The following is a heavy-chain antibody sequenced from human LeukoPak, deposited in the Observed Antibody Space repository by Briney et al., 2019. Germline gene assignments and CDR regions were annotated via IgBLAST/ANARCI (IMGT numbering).Heavy chain of an antibody. CDR2: IYYSGST. D-gene: IGHD6-13*01. J-gene: IGHJ1*01. CDR3: ARAGAAAGEYFQH. V-gene: IGHV4-30-4*01. Sequence: PSETLSLTCTVSGGSISSGDYYWSWIRQPPGKGLEWIGYIYYSGSTYYNPYLKSRVTISVDTSKNQFSLKLSSVTAADTAVYYCARAGAAAGEYFQHWGQGTLVTVSS. CDR1: GGSISSGDYY.